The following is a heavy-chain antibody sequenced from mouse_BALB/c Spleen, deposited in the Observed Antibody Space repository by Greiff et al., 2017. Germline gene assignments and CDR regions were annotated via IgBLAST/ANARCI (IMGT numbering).Heavy chain of an antibody. D-gene: IGHD1-1*01. J-gene: IGHJ2*01. CDR1: GYTFTSYW. CDR3: ARGYYGSKDFDY. V-gene: IGHV1-69*02. Sequence: VQLQQPGAELVKPGASVKLSCKASGYTFTSYWMHWVKQRPGQGLEWIGEIDPSDSYTNYNQKFKGKATLTVDKSSSTAYMQLSSLTSEDSAVYYCARGYYGSKDFDYWGQGTTLTVSS. CDR2: IDPSDSYT.